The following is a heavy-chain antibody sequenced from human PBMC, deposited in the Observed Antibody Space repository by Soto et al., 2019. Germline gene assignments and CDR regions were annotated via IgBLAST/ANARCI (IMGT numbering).Heavy chain of an antibody. D-gene: IGHD6-6*01. CDR2: IIPIFGTA. V-gene: IGHV1-69*13. Sequence: SVKVSCKASGGTFSSYAISWVRQAPGQGLEWMGGIIPIFGTANYAQKFQGRVTITADESTSTAYMELSSLRSEDTAVYYCAREYSSSTGRNWFDPWGQGTLVTVSS. J-gene: IGHJ5*02. CDR1: GGTFSSYA. CDR3: AREYSSSTGRNWFDP.